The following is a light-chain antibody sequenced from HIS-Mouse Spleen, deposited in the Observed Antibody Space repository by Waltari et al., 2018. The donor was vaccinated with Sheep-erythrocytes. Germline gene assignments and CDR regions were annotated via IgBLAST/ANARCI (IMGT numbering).Light chain of an antibody. Sequence: QSALTQPRSVSGSPGQSVTISCTGTNSDVVGYTYVSWYQQHPGKAPKLMIYDVSKRPSGVPDRFSGSKSGNTASLTISGLQAEDEADYYCCSYAGSYTFVVFGGGTKLTVL. CDR1: NSDVVGYTY. CDR2: DVS. V-gene: IGLV2-11*01. CDR3: CSYAGSYTFVV. J-gene: IGLJ2*01.